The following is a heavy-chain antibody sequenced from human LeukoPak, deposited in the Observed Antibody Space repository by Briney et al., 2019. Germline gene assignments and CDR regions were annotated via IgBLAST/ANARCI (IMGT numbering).Heavy chain of an antibody. D-gene: IGHD6-19*01. J-gene: IGHJ4*02. CDR1: GFTFSSYA. V-gene: IGHV3-64*02. CDR2: ISSNGGTT. CDR3: AKVGSGWPGYYFDY. Sequence: GGSLRLSCAASGFTFSSYAMHWVRLSPGKGLEYVTGISSNGGTTSYADSVQGRFTISRDNSKNTLYLQMGSLRGEDMAVYYCAKVGSGWPGYYFDYWGQGTLVTVSS.